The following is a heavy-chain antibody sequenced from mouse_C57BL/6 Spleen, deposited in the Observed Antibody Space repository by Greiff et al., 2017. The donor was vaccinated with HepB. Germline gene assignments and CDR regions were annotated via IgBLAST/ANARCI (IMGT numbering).Heavy chain of an antibody. J-gene: IGHJ1*03. Sequence: EVQGVESGGDLVKPGGSLKLSCAASGFTFSSYGMSWVRQTPDKRLEWVATISSGGSYTYYPDSVKGRFTISRDNAKNTLYLQMSSLKSEDTAMYYCARSTTVRWYFDVWGTGTTVTVSS. V-gene: IGHV5-6*01. CDR1: GFTFSSYG. D-gene: IGHD1-1*01. CDR3: ARSTTVRWYFDV. CDR2: ISSGGSYT.